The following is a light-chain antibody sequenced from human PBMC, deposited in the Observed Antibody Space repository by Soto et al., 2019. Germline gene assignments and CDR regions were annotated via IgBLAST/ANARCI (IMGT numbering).Light chain of an antibody. V-gene: IGLV1-40*01. CDR1: SSNIGAGYD. J-gene: IGLJ2*01. CDR3: QSYDTSLSGVI. CDR2: AVN. Sequence: QSVLTQTPSVSGAPGQNITMSCTGSSSNIGAGYDVHWYQQIPGAAPRLLIYAVNNRPSGVPDRFSASKSGTSASLAITGLQGEDEANYYCQSYDTSLSGVIFGAGTKVTVL.